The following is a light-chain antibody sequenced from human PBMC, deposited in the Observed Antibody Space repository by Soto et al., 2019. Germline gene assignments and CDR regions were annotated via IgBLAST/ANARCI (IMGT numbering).Light chain of an antibody. CDR2: KVS. CDR1: SSDVGSYNL. V-gene: IGLV2-23*02. Sequence: QSVLTQPASVSGSPGQSITISCTGTSSDVGSYNLVSWYQQHPGKAPKLMIYKVSKRPSGVSNRFSGSKSANTASLTISGLQADDEADYYCCSYGGRSTYVFGTGTKLTVL. J-gene: IGLJ1*01. CDR3: CSYGGRSTYV.